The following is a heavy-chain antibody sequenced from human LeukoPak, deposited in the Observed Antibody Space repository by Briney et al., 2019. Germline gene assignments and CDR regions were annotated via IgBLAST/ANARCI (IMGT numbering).Heavy chain of an antibody. CDR2: IRSKAYGGTT. J-gene: IGHJ4*02. CDR1: GFTLGDYA. D-gene: IGHD2-8*01. Sequence: GGSLRLSCTASGFTLGDYAMSWFRQAPGEGLEWVGFIRSKAYGGTTEYAASVKGRFTISRDDSKSIAYLQMNSLKTEDTAVYYCTRDPELEYCTNGVCYYFDYWGQGTLVTVSS. V-gene: IGHV3-49*03. CDR3: TRDPELEYCTNGVCYYFDY.